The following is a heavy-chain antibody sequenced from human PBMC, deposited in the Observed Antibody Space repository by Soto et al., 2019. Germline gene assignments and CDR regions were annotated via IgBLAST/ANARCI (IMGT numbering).Heavy chain of an antibody. V-gene: IGHV3-74*01. CDR1: GVTFSSYW. CDR3: ARDLSYYYDSSGPYGMDV. CDR2: INSDGSST. J-gene: IGHJ6*02. D-gene: IGHD3-22*01. Sequence: AGCMGLSCACSGVTFSSYWIHWVRQAPVKGLVWVSRINSDGSSTSYADSVKGRFTISRDNAKNTLYLQMNSLRAEDTAVYYCARDLSYYYDSSGPYGMDVWGQGTTVTVS.